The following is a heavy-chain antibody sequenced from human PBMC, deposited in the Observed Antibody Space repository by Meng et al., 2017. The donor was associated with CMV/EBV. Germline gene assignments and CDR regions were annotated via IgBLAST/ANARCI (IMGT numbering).Heavy chain of an antibody. CDR3: AKGRGDSDYDFEY. D-gene: IGHD5-12*01. J-gene: IGHJ4*02. Sequence: GESLKISCAASGFTFSNFAMNWVRQAPGKGLEWVSSISGSGVSTNYADSVKGRFTVSRDNSKNTLYLRTNSLRAEDTAVYYCAKGRGDSDYDFEYWGRGTLVTVSS. V-gene: IGHV3-23*01. CDR2: ISGSGVST. CDR1: GFTFSNFA.